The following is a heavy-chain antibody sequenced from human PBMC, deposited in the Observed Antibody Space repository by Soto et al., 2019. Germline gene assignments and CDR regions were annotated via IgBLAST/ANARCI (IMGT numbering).Heavy chain of an antibody. D-gene: IGHD2-21*01. CDR1: GYRFTGYY. CDR2: INPNSGGT. J-gene: IGHJ3*02. V-gene: IGHV1-2*04. Sequence: ASVKVSCKASGYRFTGYYMHWVRQAPGQGLEWMGWINPNSGGTNYAQKFQGWVTMTRDTSISTAYMELSRLRSDDTAVYYCARDRCGGDCYPDAFDIWGQGTMVTVSS. CDR3: ARDRCGGDCYPDAFDI.